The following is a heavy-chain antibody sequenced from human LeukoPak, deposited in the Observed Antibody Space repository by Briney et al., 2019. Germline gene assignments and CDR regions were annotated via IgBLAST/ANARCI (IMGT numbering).Heavy chain of an antibody. Sequence: SETLSLTCTVSGGSISSYYWSWIRQPPGKGLEWIGRIDGSGSFNYNSSLKSRVTMSADTSKNQFSLKLSSVTAADAAVYYCARFLIGYQFDYWGQGTLVTVSS. CDR3: ARFLIGYQFDY. CDR2: IDGSGSF. V-gene: IGHV4-4*07. J-gene: IGHJ4*02. D-gene: IGHD3-9*01. CDR1: GGSISSYY.